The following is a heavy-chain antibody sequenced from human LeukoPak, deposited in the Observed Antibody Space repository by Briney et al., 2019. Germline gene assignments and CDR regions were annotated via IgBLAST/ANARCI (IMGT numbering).Heavy chain of an antibody. J-gene: IGHJ4*02. V-gene: IGHV4-59*12. D-gene: IGHD3-10*01. CDR2: FYYSGNT. CDR1: GDSISSYY. CDR3: ARDNYGSGSFDY. Sequence: ASETLSLTCIVSGDSISSYYWSWIRQSPGRGLECIGYFYYSGNTNYNPSLKSRVTMSVDTSKNQFSLKLSSVTAADTAVYYCARDNYGSGSFDYWGQGTLVTVSS.